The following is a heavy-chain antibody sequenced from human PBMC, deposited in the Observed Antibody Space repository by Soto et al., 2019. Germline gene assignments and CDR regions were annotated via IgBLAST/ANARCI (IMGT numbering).Heavy chain of an antibody. J-gene: IGHJ4*02. D-gene: IGHD3-10*01. CDR2: IIPILGIA. V-gene: IGHV1-69*08. CDR1: GGTFSSYT. Sequence: QVQLVQSGAEVKKPGSSVKVSCKASGGTFSSYTISWVRQAPGQGLEWMGRIIPILGIANYAQKFQGRVTITADKSTSTAHMELSSLRSEDTAVYYGAREEYYYGSGAFFDYWGQGTLVTVSS. CDR3: AREEYYYGSGAFFDY.